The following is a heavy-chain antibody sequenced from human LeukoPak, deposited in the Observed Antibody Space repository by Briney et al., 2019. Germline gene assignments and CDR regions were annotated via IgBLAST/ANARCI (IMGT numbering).Heavy chain of an antibody. CDR2: IYTSGST. J-gene: IGHJ3*02. CDR1: GGSISSGSYY. Sequence: SETLSLTCTVSGGSISSGSYYWSWIRQPAGKGLEWIGRIYTSGSTNYNPSLKSRVTISVDTSKNQFSLKLSSVTAADTAVYYCARDMGRSGENAFDIWGQGTMVTVSS. V-gene: IGHV4-61*02. CDR3: ARDMGRSGENAFDI. D-gene: IGHD3-10*01.